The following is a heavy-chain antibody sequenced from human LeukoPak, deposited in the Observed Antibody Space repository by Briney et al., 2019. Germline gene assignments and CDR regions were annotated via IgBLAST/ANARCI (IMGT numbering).Heavy chain of an antibody. CDR1: GFTFSSYG. CDR2: ISYDGSNK. J-gene: IGHJ6*02. D-gene: IGHD3-10*01. Sequence: GGSLRLSCAASGFTFSSYGMLWVRQAPGKGLEWVAVISYDGSNKYYADSVKGRFTISRDNSKNTLYLQMNSLRAEDTAVYYCARGDYYGSGTYYYYGMDVWGQGTTVTVSS. V-gene: IGHV3-30*03. CDR3: ARGDYYGSGTYYYYGMDV.